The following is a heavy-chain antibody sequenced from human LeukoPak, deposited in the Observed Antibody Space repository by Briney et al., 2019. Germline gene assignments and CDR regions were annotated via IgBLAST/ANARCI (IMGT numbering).Heavy chain of an antibody. CDR3: AKRGVVIRVILVGFHKEAYYFDS. CDR1: GLIFSSNW. D-gene: IGHD3-22*01. J-gene: IGHJ4*02. CDR2: INSDGSST. Sequence: GGSLRLSCAASGLIFSSNWMHWVRQAPGKGLVWVSRINSDGSSTSYADSVKGRFTISRDNPKNTLFLHMNSLRAEDTAVYFCAKRGVVIRVILVGFHKEAYYFDSWGQGALVTVSS. V-gene: IGHV3-74*01.